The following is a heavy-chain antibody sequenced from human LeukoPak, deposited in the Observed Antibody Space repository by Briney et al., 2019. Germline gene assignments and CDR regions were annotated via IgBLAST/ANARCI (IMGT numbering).Heavy chain of an antibody. Sequence: SGTLSLTCAVSGGSISSSSYYWGWIRQSPGKGLEWIGSIYHSGSTYYNPSLKSRVTISVDTSKNQFSLKLSSVTAADTAVYYCARTSGRPPYYFDSWGQGTLVTVSS. J-gene: IGHJ4*02. V-gene: IGHV4-39*07. D-gene: IGHD3-10*01. CDR3: ARTSGRPPYYFDS. CDR2: IYHSGST. CDR1: GGSISSSSYY.